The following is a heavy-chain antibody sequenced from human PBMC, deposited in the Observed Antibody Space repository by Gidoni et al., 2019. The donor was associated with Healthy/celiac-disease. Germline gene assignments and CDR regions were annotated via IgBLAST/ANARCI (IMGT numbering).Heavy chain of an antibody. J-gene: IGHJ4*02. Sequence: QVQLQQWGAGLLKPSETLSLTCAVYGGSFSGYYWSWIRQPPGKGLEWIGEINHSGSTNYNPSLKSRVTISVDTSKNQFSLKLSSVTAADTAVYYCARVDTAMGPSDYWGQGTLVTVSS. CDR2: INHSGST. D-gene: IGHD5-18*01. V-gene: IGHV4-34*01. CDR1: GGSFSGYY. CDR3: ARVDTAMGPSDY.